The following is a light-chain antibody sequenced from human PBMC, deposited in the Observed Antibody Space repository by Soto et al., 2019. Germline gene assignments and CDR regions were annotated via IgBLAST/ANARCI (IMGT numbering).Light chain of an antibody. CDR2: APS. Sequence: DIQMTQPPSSLSASVGDRVTITCRASQNISTYLNWHQQNPGKAPKLLIYAPSNLQNGVPSRFSGSGSGTDFTRNISSLQPEDFATYYCQQSSSIPYTFGQGRKLEIK. J-gene: IGKJ2*01. CDR1: QNISTY. CDR3: QQSSSIPYT. V-gene: IGKV1-39*01.